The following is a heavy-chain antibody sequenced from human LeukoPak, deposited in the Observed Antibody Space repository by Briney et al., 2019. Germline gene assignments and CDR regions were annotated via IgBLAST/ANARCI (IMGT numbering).Heavy chain of an antibody. CDR3: ARGAYGDK. Sequence: GASVKVSCEASGYTLTSYGINWMRQAPGQGLEWMGWISTQSGNTNYAQKVQGRLTLTTDTSTNTAYMELRSLRSDDTAVYYCARGAYGDKWGQGTMVTVSS. CDR1: GYTLTSYG. D-gene: IGHD4-17*01. J-gene: IGHJ4*02. V-gene: IGHV1-18*01. CDR2: ISTQSGNT.